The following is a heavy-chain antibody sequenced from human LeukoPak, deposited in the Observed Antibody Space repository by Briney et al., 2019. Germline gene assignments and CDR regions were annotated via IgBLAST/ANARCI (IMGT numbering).Heavy chain of an antibody. D-gene: IGHD4-23*01. CDR3: AREAVVTPGAFDI. Sequence: GRSLRLSCAASGFTFSSYGMHWVRQAPGKGLEWVAVIWYDGSNKYYADSVKGRFTISRDNSKNTLYLQMNSLRAEDTAVYYCAREAVVTPGAFDIWGQGTMVTVSS. CDR1: GFTFSSYG. CDR2: IWYDGSNK. J-gene: IGHJ3*02. V-gene: IGHV3-33*01.